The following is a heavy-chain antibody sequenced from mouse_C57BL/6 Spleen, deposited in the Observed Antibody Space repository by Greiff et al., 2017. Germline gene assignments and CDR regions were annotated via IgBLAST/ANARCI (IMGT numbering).Heavy chain of an antibody. D-gene: IGHD1-1*01. V-gene: IGHV1-82*01. CDR3: ARPLFPKEAMDD. J-gene: IGHJ4*01. CDR1: GYAFSSSW. Sequence: VQLQQSGPELVQPGASVKISCKASGYAFSSSWMNWVKQRPGKGLEWIGRIYPGDGDTNYNGKFKGKATLTADKSSSTAYMQLSSLTSEDSAVYFCARPLFPKEAMDDWGQGTSVTVSS. CDR2: IYPGDGDT.